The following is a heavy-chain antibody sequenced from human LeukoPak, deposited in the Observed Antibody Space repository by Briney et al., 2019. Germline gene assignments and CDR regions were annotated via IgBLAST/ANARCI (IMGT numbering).Heavy chain of an antibody. J-gene: IGHJ4*02. V-gene: IGHV4-59*01. Sequence: SETLSLTCTVSGGCISSYYWSWIRQPPGKGLEWIGYIYYSGSTNYNPSLKSRVTISVDTSKNQFSLKLSSVTAADTAVYYCARASYYDFWSGYPSSFGYWGQGTLVTVSS. CDR1: GGCISSYY. CDR2: IYYSGST. D-gene: IGHD3-3*01. CDR3: ARASYYDFWSGYPSSFGY.